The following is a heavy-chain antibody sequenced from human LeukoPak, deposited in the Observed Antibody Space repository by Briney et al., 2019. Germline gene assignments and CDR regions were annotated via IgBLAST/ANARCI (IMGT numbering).Heavy chain of an antibody. CDR2: INPNSGGT. D-gene: IGHD1-26*01. J-gene: IGHJ4*02. CDR3: ARVDSGSYSFDY. V-gene: IGHV1-2*02. CDR1: GYTFTGYY. Sequence: GASVKVSCKASGYTFTGYYMHWVRQAPGQGLEWMGWINPNSGGTNYAQKFRGRVTMTKDTSISTAYMDLSRLRSDDTAVYYCARVDSGSYSFDYWGQGTLVTVSS.